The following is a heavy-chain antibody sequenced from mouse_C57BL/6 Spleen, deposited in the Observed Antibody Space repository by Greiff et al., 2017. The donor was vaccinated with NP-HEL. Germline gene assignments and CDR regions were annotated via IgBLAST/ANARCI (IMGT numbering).Heavy chain of an antibody. CDR3: ARRGYSFFDY. J-gene: IGHJ2*01. CDR2: IDPSDSYT. Sequence: VQLQQSGAELVMPGASVKLSCKASGYTFTSYWMHWVKQRPGQGLEWIGEIDPSDSYTNYNQKFKGKSTLTVDKSSSTAYMQLSSLTSEDSAVYYCARRGYSFFDYWGQGTTLTVSS. CDR1: GYTFTSYW. D-gene: IGHD2-12*01. V-gene: IGHV1-69*01.